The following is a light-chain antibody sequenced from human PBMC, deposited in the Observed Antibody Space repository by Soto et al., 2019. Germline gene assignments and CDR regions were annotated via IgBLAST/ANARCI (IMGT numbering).Light chain of an antibody. Sequence: DIQRTQPTSSQAGSLGERVTNTGQASQNINNYLNWYQQKPGRAPKLLIYDASNLEAGVPSRFRGSGSGTDFTFTISRLQPEDIATYYCQQYENLPTFGQGTRLEIK. V-gene: IGKV1-33*01. J-gene: IGKJ5*01. CDR3: QQYENLPT. CDR1: QNINNY. CDR2: DAS.